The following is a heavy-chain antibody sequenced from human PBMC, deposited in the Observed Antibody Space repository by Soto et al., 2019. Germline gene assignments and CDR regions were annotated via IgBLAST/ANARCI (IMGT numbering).Heavy chain of an antibody. CDR1: GGSISRGGYS. J-gene: IGHJ5*02. CDR3: ARVPDR. CDR2: IYHSGST. Sequence: SETLSLTCAVSGGSISRGGYSSSGIRQPPGKGLEWIGYIYHSGSTYYNPSLKSRVTISVDRSKNQFSLKLSSVTAADTAVYYCARVPDRWGQGTLVTVSS. V-gene: IGHV4-30-2*01. D-gene: IGHD2-2*01.